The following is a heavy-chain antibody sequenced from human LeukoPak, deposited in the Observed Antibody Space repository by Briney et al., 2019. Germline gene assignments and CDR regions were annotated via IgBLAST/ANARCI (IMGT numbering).Heavy chain of an antibody. V-gene: IGHV4-59*08. J-gene: IGHJ5*02. CDR2: IYYSGST. CDR1: GGSISSYY. CDR3: ARHFGSGSFDP. Sequence: SETLSLTCTVSGGSISSYYWSWIRQPPGKGLEWIGYIYYSGSTNYNPSLKSRVTISVDTSKNQFSLKLSSVTAADTVVYYCARHFGSGSFDPWGQGTLVTVSS. D-gene: IGHD6-19*01.